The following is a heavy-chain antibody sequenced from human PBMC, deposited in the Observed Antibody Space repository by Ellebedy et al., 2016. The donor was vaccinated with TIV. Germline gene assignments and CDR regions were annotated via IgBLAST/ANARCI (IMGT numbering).Heavy chain of an antibody. Sequence: GSLRLXXTVSGGSISSYYWSWIRQPPGKGLEWIGYIYYSGSTNYNPSLKSRVTISVDTSKNQFSLKLSSVTAADTAVYYCARDHHWGYFDLWGRGTLVTVSS. J-gene: IGHJ2*01. CDR2: IYYSGST. CDR1: GGSISSYY. CDR3: ARDHHWGYFDL. D-gene: IGHD7-27*01. V-gene: IGHV4-59*13.